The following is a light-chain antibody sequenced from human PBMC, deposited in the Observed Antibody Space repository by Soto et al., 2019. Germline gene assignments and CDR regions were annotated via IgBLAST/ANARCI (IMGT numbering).Light chain of an antibody. Sequence: QSVLTQPASVSGSPGQSITISCSGFDSDVGDYNYVSWYQQHAGKVPKLIIYEVTNRPLGVSNRFSGSKSGYTASLTISGLQTDDEADYYCSSYTSTTRLFGGGNKLTVL. CDR1: DSDVGDYNY. V-gene: IGLV2-14*01. J-gene: IGLJ2*01. CDR2: EVT. CDR3: SSYTSTTRL.